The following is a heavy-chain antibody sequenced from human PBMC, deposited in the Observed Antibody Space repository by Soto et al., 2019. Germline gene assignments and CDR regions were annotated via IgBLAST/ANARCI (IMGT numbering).Heavy chain of an antibody. J-gene: IGHJ4*02. CDR3: AKGDPFKRSSKTYNWTPFDY. V-gene: IGHV3-23*01. D-gene: IGHD1-20*01. CDR2: ISGSGGST. Sequence: GGSLRLSCAASGFTFSSYAMSWVRQAPGKGLEWVSAISGSGGSTYYADSVKGRFTISRDNSKNTQYLQMNSLRDEDPAVYYWAKGDPFKRSSKTYNWTPFDYWGQGPLVTVSS. CDR1: GFTFSSYA.